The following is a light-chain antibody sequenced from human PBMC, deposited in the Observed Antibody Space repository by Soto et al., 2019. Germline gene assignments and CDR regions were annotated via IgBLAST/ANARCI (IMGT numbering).Light chain of an antibody. V-gene: IGKV1-12*01. CDR2: ATS. J-gene: IGKJ3*01. CDR1: QGVGGW. CDR3: QQTHSLPLS. Sequence: IQMTQSPSSVSAFVGDRVTMTCRASQGVGGWLAWYQQKPGKVPKLLIYATSSLHSGVPSRFSGSGSGTDFTLSISSLQPEDFATYYCQQTHSLPLSFGPGTKVDIK.